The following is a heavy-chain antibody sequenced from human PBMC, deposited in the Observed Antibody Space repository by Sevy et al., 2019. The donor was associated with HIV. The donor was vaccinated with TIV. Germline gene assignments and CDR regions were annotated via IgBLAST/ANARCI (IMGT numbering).Heavy chain of an antibody. CDR2: IYPGDSDI. CDR1: GYSFSSYW. J-gene: IGHJ6*02. Sequence: GESLKISCKGSGYSFSSYWIGWVRQMPGKGLEWMGIIYPGDSDIIYSPSFQGQVTISADKSISTAYLQWSSLKASDTPMYYCARHDGALGQVAQMDVWGQGTTVTVSS. D-gene: IGHD3-10*01. V-gene: IGHV5-51*01. CDR3: ARHDGALGQVAQMDV.